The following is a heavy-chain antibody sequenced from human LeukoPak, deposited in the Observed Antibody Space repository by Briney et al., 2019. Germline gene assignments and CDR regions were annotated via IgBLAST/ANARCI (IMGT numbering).Heavy chain of an antibody. CDR1: GFTFSSYA. CDR2: ISYDGSNK. Sequence: PGGSLRLSCAASGFTFSSYAMHWVRQAPGKGLEWVAVISYDGSNKYYADSVKGRFTISRDNSKNTLYLQMNSLRAEDTAVYYCARPREVVRGWGAAFDIWGQGTMVTVSS. CDR3: ARPREVVRGWGAAFDI. D-gene: IGHD3-10*01. J-gene: IGHJ3*02. V-gene: IGHV3-30*04.